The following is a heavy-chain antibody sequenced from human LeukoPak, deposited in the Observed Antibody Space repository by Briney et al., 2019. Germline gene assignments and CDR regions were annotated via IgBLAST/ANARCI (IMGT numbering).Heavy chain of an antibody. CDR3: ARADSSSWYVWETTTFDY. CDR1: GGSISSSSYY. J-gene: IGHJ4*02. D-gene: IGHD6-13*01. Sequence: PSETLSLTCTVSGGSISSSSYYWGWIRQPPGKGLEWIGSIYYSGSTYYNPSLKSRVIISVDTSKNQFSLKLSSVTAADTAVYYCARADSSSWYVWETTTFDYWGQGTLVTVSS. CDR2: IYYSGST. V-gene: IGHV4-39*07.